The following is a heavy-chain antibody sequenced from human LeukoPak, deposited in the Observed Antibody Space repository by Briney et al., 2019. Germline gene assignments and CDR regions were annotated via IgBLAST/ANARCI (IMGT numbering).Heavy chain of an antibody. CDR2: ISGSGGST. D-gene: IGHD6-13*01. Sequence: AGSLRLSCAASGFTFSSDAMSWVRQAPGKGLEWVSAISGSGGSTYYADSVKGRFTISRDNSKNTLYLQMNSLRAEDTAVYYCAKDTGRRRAAAATPHYYFDYWGQGTLVTVSS. CDR1: GFTFSSDA. V-gene: IGHV3-23*01. J-gene: IGHJ4*02. CDR3: AKDTGRRRAAAATPHYYFDY.